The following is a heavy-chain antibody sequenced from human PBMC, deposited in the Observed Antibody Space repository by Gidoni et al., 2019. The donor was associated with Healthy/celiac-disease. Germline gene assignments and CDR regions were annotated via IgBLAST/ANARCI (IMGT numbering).Heavy chain of an antibody. CDR3: ARDPSGLWFREYYYYYGMDV. CDR2: ISYDGSNK. D-gene: IGHD3-10*01. CDR1: GFTFSSYA. Sequence: QVQLVESGGGVVQPGRSLRLSCAASGFTFSSYAMHWVRQAPGKGLEWVAVISYDGSNKYYADSVKGRFTISRDNSKNTLYLQMNSLRAEDTAVYYCARDPSGLWFREYYYYYGMDVWGQGTTVTVSS. V-gene: IGHV3-30-3*01. J-gene: IGHJ6*02.